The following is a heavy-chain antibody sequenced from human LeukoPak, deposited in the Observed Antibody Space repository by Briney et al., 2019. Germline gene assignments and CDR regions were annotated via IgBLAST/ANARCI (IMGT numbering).Heavy chain of an antibody. J-gene: IGHJ4*02. CDR1: GGTFSSYA. D-gene: IGHD2-21*02. V-gene: IGHV1-46*01. Sequence: ASVKVSRKASGGTFSSYAISWVRQAPGQGLEWMGIINPSGGSTSYAQKFQGRVTMTRDMSTSTVYMELSSLRSEDTAVYYCAREMGDKPFDYWGQGTLVTVSS. CDR2: INPSGGST. CDR3: AREMGDKPFDY.